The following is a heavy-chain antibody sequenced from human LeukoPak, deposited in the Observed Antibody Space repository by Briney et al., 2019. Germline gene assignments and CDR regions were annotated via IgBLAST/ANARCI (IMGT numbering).Heavy chain of an antibody. J-gene: IGHJ4*02. D-gene: IGHD3-16*01. CDR1: GFTFSRYW. CDR2: INSDGRST. Sequence: GGSLRLSCAASGFTFSRYWMHWVRQAPGKGLVWVSRINSDGRSTSYADSVKGRFTISRDNAKNTLYLQMNSLRDEDTAVFYCARSRYDYIWGIDYWGQGTLVTISS. V-gene: IGHV3-74*01. CDR3: ARSRYDYIWGIDY.